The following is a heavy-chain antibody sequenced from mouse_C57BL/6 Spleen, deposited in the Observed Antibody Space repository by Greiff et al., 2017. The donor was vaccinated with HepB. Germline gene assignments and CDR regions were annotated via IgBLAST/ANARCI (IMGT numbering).Heavy chain of an antibody. J-gene: IGHJ2*01. CDR2: INPSNGGT. CDR1: GYTFTSYW. CDR3: ARWKGYSNPFDY. V-gene: IGHV1-53*01. Sequence: VQLQQSGTELVKPGASVKLSCKASGYTFTSYWMHWVKQRPGQGLEWIGNINPSNGGTNYNEKFKSKATLTVDKSSSTAYMQISSLTSEDSAVYYCARWKGYSNPFDYWGQGTTLTVSA. D-gene: IGHD2-5*01.